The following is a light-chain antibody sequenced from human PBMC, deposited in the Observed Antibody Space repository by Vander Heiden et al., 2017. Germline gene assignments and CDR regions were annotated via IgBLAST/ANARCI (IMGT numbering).Light chain of an antibody. CDR1: QSVSSSY. CDR3: QQYGNSPAT. CDR2: GAS. V-gene: IGKV3-20*01. Sequence: ELVLTQSPGTLSLSPGERGTLSCRASQSVSSSYLAWYQQKPGQAPRLLIYGASSRATGIPDRFSGSGSGTDFTLTISRVEPEDFAVYFCQQYGNSPATFGQGTKVEF. J-gene: IGKJ1*01.